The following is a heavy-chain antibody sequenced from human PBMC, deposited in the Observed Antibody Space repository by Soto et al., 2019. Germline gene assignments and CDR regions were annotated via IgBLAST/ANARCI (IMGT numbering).Heavy chain of an antibody. CDR2: IVVGSGNT. CDR1: GFNFRTTA. J-gene: IGHJ4*02. D-gene: IGHD3-22*01. Sequence: ASVKVSCKASGFNFRTTAVQWVRQARGQRLEWIGWIVVGSGNTNYAQNFQERVTITRDMSTSTAYLDVSRLRSEDTAVYYCAADPYYYDSSDYYSFDQWGQGTLVTVSS. CDR3: AADPYYYDSSDYYSFDQ. V-gene: IGHV1-58*01.